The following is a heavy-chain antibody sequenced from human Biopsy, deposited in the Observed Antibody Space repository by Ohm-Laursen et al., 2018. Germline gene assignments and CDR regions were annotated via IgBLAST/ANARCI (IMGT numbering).Heavy chain of an antibody. J-gene: IGHJ4*02. V-gene: IGHV3-23*01. D-gene: IGHD4-17*01. CDR1: GFTFSSYA. CDR2: ISGNSDII. Sequence: LSLTCAASGFTFSSYAMTWFRQAPGKGLEWVSTISGNSDIIYDTDSVKGRFTISRDNSKNTLYLQMNSLRADDTAVYYWALAAAQTVTHFDYWGQGTLVTVSS. CDR3: ALAAAQTVTHFDY.